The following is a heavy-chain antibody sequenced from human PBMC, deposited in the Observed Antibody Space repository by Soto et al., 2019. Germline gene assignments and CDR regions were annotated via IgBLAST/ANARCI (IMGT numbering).Heavy chain of an antibody. Sequence: QVQLVPSGAEVKKPGSSVKVSCKASGGTFSSYAISWVRQSPGQGLEWMGGIIPIFGTAKYAQKFQGRVTITADKSTSTAYMEMSSRRSEDTAVYYCAREPCGGDCHFDYWGQGTLGTVSS. J-gene: IGHJ4*02. CDR1: GGTFSSYA. V-gene: IGHV1-69*06. CDR2: IIPIFGTA. D-gene: IGHD2-21*02. CDR3: AREPCGGDCHFDY.